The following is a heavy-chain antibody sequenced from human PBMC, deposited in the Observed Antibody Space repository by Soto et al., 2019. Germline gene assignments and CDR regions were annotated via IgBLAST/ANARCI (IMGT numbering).Heavy chain of an antibody. CDR2: INAGNGNT. CDR1: GYTFTNYA. V-gene: IGHV1-3*05. D-gene: IGHD5-12*01. J-gene: IGHJ4*02. CDR3: ARVSGYYLTDY. Sequence: QVQLVQSGAEEKKPGASVKVSCKASGYTFTNYAMHWVRQAPGQRLEWMGWINAGNGNTKYSQKFQGRVTITRDTSASTAYMELSSLRSEDTAVYYCARVSGYYLTDYWGQGTLVTVSS.